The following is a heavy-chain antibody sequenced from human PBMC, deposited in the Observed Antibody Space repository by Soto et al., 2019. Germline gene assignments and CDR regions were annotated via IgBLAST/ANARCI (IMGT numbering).Heavy chain of an antibody. CDR2: IYYSGST. Sequence: SETLSLTCTVSGGSISSYYWSWIRQPPGKGLECIGYIYYSGSTNYNPSLKSRVTISVDTSKNQFYLKLSSVTAADTAVYYCARSYGGTLDYWGQGTLVTVSS. D-gene: IGHD4-17*01. V-gene: IGHV4-59*08. CDR1: GGSISSYY. J-gene: IGHJ4*02. CDR3: ARSYGGTLDY.